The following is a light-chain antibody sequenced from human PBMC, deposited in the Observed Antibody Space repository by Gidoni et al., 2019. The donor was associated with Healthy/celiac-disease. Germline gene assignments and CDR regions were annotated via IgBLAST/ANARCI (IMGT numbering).Light chain of an antibody. Sequence: DIQMTQSPSSLSASVGDRVTITCRASQSISSYLNWYQHKPGKAPKLLIYAASSLQSGVPSRFSCSGSGTDFTLTISSLQPEYFATYYCQQSYSTLRTFGQGTKVEIK. CDR2: AAS. CDR1: QSISSY. J-gene: IGKJ1*01. V-gene: IGKV1-39*01. CDR3: QQSYSTLRT.